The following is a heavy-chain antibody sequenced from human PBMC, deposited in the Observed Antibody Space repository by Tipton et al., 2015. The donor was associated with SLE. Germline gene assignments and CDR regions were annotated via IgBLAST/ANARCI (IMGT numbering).Heavy chain of an antibody. J-gene: IGHJ3*02. Sequence: QLVQSGAEVKKPGASVMVSCEASGYTFTSYGISWLRQAPGQGLEWLGWISTYNDYTNYAPKFQGRVTMTTDTSRSTVYLDLRNLRSYDSSVYYCARDFAPCGGDCCSSDAFHIWGHGTRVTFSS. V-gene: IGHV1-18*01. CDR2: ISTYNDYT. CDR1: GYTFTSYG. CDR3: ARDFAPCGGDCCSSDAFHI. D-gene: IGHD2-21*01.